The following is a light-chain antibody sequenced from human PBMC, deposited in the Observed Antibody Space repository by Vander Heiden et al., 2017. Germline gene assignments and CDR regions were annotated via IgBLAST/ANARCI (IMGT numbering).Light chain of an antibody. CDR2: GAS. CDR1: QSVSSNY. V-gene: IGKV3-20*01. Sequence: LTPSPATLSLSPGDRATLSCRASQSVSSNYLAWYQQKPGQAPRLLIYGASSRATGVPERFSGSGSGTDFTLTISRLEPEDFAVYYCQQYYSTPFAFGQGTRLEIK. J-gene: IGKJ5*01. CDR3: QQYYSTPFA.